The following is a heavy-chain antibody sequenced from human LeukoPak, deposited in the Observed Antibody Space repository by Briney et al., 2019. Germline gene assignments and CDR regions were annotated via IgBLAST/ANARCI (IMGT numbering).Heavy chain of an antibody. CDR2: INPTSGGT. V-gene: IGHV1-2*02. CDR3: ARARARGSGWPYDY. J-gene: IGHJ4*02. CDR1: GYTFTGYY. D-gene: IGHD6-19*01. Sequence: ASVKVSCKASGYTFTGYYMQWVRQAPGQGLEWMGWINPTSGGTNYAQKFQGRVTMTRDTSISTAYMELRRLRSDDTAVYYCARARARGSGWPYDYWGQGALVTVSS.